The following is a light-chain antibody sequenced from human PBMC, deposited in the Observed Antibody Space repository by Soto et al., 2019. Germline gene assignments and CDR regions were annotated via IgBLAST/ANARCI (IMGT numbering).Light chain of an antibody. V-gene: IGKV1-27*01. CDR1: QGISNY. CDR2: AAS. CDR3: QKYNSAPQT. Sequence: DIPMTQSPSSLSASVGDRVTITCRASQGISNYLAWYQQKPGKVPKLLIYAASTLQSGVPSRFSGSGSGTDFTLTISRLQPEDVATYYWQKYNSAPQTFGQGTKVESK. J-gene: IGKJ1*01.